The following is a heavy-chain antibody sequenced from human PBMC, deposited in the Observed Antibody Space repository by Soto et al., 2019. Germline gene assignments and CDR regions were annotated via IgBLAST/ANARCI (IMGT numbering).Heavy chain of an antibody. CDR3: AREGNLYGMDV. CDR2: IWYDGSNK. Sequence: GGSLRLSCAASGFTFSSYGMHWVRQAPGKGLEWVAVIWYDGSNKYYADSVKGRFTISRDNSKNTLYLQMNSLRAEDTAVYYCAREGNLYGMDVWGQRTTVTVSS. CDR1: GFTFSSYG. J-gene: IGHJ6*02. D-gene: IGHD1-1*01. V-gene: IGHV3-33*01.